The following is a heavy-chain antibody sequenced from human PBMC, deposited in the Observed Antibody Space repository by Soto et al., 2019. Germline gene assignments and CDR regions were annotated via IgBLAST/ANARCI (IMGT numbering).Heavy chain of an antibody. CDR1: GYSFTSLD. CDR2: MQPSTGRT. D-gene: IGHD1-26*01. CDR3: ARGVSAGVDY. V-gene: IGHV1-8*01. J-gene: IGHJ4*02. Sequence: QVQLVQSGAEVREPGASVKVSCKASGYSFTSLDINWVRQTAGQGLEWMGWMQPSTGRTGYAQKFQGRVTMTRDTAINAACMELTTLASYDTACYYCARGVSAGVDYWGEGALVTVAS.